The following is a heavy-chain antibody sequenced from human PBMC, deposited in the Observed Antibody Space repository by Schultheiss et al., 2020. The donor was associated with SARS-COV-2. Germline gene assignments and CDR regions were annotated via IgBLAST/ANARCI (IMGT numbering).Heavy chain of an antibody. CDR1: GFTFSSYG. V-gene: IGHV3-74*01. Sequence: GGSLRLSCAASGFTFSSYGMHWVRQAPGKGLVWVSRINSDGSSTSYADSVKGRFTISRDNDKNSLYLQLNSLRAEDTAVYYCANRKYYDISGFDYWGQGTLVTVSS. D-gene: IGHD3-9*01. CDR2: INSDGSST. J-gene: IGHJ4*02. CDR3: ANRKYYDISGFDY.